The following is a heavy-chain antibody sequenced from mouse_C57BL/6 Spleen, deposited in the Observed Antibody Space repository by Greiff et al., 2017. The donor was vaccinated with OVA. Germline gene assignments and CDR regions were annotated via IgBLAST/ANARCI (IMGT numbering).Heavy chain of an antibody. Sequence: QVQLKQSGPELVKPGASVKFSCTASGYAFSSSWMHWVKQRPGQGLEWIGRIYPGDGDTNYNGKFKGKATLAADKSSSTAYMPLSSLTSEDSAVYVCARGNWDEYWGQGTTRTVSS. CDR1: GYAFSSSW. CDR3: ARGNWDEY. V-gene: IGHV1-82*01. J-gene: IGHJ2*01. CDR2: IYPGDGDT. D-gene: IGHD4-1*01.